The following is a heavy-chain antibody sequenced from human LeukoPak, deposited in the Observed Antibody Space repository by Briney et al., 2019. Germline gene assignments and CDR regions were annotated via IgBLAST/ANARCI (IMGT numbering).Heavy chain of an antibody. J-gene: IGHJ4*02. CDR2: IRGDGGSI. CDR1: GFTFSRYA. CDR3: AKVPRLDSYDY. V-gene: IGHV3-23*01. D-gene: IGHD1-1*01. Sequence: GGSLRLSCAASGFTFSRYAMSWVRQAPGKGLEWVSSIRGDGGSIWYADFVKGRFTISRDNSKNTLYLQMNSLRSEDTAIYYWAKVPRLDSYDYGGGGPRVTVPS.